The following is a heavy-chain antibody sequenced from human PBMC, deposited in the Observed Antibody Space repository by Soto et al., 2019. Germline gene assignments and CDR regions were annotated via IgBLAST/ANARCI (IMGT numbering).Heavy chain of an antibody. Sequence: PSETLSLTCTVSGGSISSYYWSWIRQPPGKGLEWIGYIYYSGSTNYNPSLKSRVTISIDTSKNQFSLKLSSVTAADTAVYYCARDKVELGSGSYYWKNYYYYYMDVWGKGTTVTVSS. CDR2: IYYSGST. CDR3: ARDKVELGSGSYYWKNYYYYYMDV. D-gene: IGHD3-10*01. J-gene: IGHJ6*03. V-gene: IGHV4-59*01. CDR1: GGSISSYY.